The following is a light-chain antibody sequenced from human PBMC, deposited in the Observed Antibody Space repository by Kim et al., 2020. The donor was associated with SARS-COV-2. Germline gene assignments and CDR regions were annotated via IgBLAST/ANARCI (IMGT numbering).Light chain of an antibody. CDR3: QQSYNSPPT. J-gene: IGKJ1*01. CDR2: ATS. V-gene: IGKV1-39*01. CDR1: QSIRQS. Sequence: DIQMNQSPSSLSASVGDRVTIACRASQSIRQSLNWYQKKPGKAPNLLIVATSTLQSGVPSRFSGSGSGTDFTLTIKSLQPEDFATYYCQQSYNSPPTFGQGTKVDIK.